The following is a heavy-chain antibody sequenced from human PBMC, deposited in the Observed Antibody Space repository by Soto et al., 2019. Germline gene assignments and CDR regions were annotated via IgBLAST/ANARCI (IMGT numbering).Heavy chain of an antibody. Sequence: QVQLVESGGGVVQPGRSLRLSCAASGFTFSSYGMHWVRLAPGKGLEWVALISYDGSHKYYADSVKGRFTISRDNSKNTLYLQMNSLRAEDTAVYYCAKAGGTSPFDPWGQGTLVTVSS. J-gene: IGHJ5*02. D-gene: IGHD6-13*01. CDR1: GFTFSSYG. V-gene: IGHV3-30*18. CDR2: ISYDGSHK. CDR3: AKAGGTSPFDP.